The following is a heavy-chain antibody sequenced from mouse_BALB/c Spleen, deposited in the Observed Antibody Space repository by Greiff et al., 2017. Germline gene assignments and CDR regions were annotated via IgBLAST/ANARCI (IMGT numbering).Heavy chain of an antibody. D-gene: IGHD2-10*01. CDR3: ARAYYGNPMDY. CDR1: GYSITSDYA. CDR2: ISYSGST. J-gene: IGHJ4*01. V-gene: IGHV3-2*02. Sequence: EVQGVESGPGLVKPSQSLSLTCTVTGYSITSDYAWNWIRQFPGNKLEWMGYISYSGSTSYNPSLKSRISITRDTSKNQFFLQLNSVTTEDTATYYCARAYYGNPMDYWGQGTSVTVSS.